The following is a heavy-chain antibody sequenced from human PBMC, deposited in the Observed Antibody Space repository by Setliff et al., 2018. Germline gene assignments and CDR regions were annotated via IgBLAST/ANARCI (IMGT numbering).Heavy chain of an antibody. CDR1: GGSVGNSYYY. V-gene: IGHV4-39*02. J-gene: IGHJ3*02. CDR2: IYYRGDT. D-gene: IGHD4-17*01. Sequence: PSETLSLTCTVSGGSVGNSYYYWGWIRQPPGKGLEWIGRIYYRGDTYYNPSLKGRLTISVDTAQNQFSLRLTSVAAADTAVYYCARDKGDGYGVDAYAGGGFDIWGQGTMVTVSS. CDR3: ARDKGDGYGVDAYAGGGFDI.